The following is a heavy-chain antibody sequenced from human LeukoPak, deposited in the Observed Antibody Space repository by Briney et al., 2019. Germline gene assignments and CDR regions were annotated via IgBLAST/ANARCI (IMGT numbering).Heavy chain of an antibody. CDR3: TRHGNTAMV. V-gene: IGHV3-73*01. CDR1: GFTSSGSA. CDR2: IRSKANSYAT. D-gene: IGHD5-18*01. J-gene: IGHJ6*04. Sequence: GGSLRLSCAASGFTSSGSAMHWVRQASGKGLEWVGRIRSKANSYATAYAASVKGRFTISRDDSKNTAYLQMNSLKTEDTAVYYCTRHGNTAMVWGKGTTVTVSS.